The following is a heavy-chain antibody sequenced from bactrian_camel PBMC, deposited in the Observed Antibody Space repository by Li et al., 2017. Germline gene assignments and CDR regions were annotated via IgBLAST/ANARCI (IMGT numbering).Heavy chain of an antibody. CDR1: GFTFSTYW. J-gene: IGHJ6*01. CDR3: VRAWSDFDY. D-gene: IGHD8*01. V-gene: IGHV3S1*01. Sequence: HVQLVESGGGSVQAGGFLRLSCAASGFTFSTYWMSWVRQAPGKGLEWVATIASGGGGTTAYRDSVKGRFTISRDNAKNTLYLQMDSLKPDDTAVYYCVRAWSDFDYWGQGTQVTVS. CDR2: IASGGGGTT.